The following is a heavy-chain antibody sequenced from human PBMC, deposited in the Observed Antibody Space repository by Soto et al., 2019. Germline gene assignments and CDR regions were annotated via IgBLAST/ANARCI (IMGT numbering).Heavy chain of an antibody. J-gene: IGHJ4*02. CDR3: AKDLRPDGRYDLDY. CDR2: MVGDGSSS. D-gene: IGHD1-26*01. Sequence: GSFLRGSSAAFGGNFRNYGMNRIRQAPGKGLEWVSVMVGDGSSSDYADSVRGRFTISRDNSKNTLYLQMNNLRAEDTAVYYCAKDLRPDGRYDLDYWGQGTLVTVSS. V-gene: IGHV3-23*01. CDR1: GGNFRNYG.